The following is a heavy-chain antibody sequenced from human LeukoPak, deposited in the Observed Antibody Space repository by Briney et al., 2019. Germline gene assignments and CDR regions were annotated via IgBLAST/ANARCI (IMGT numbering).Heavy chain of an antibody. Sequence: GASVKVSCKASGYTFTSYGISWVRQAPGQGLEWMGWISAYNGNTNYAQKFQERVTITRDMSTSTAYMELSSLRSEDTAVYYCAAGDVNGSGSYSVPDFDYWGQGTLVTVSS. D-gene: IGHD3-10*01. CDR3: AAGDVNGSGSYSVPDFDY. V-gene: IGHV1-18*01. CDR2: ISAYNGNT. CDR1: GYTFTSYG. J-gene: IGHJ4*02.